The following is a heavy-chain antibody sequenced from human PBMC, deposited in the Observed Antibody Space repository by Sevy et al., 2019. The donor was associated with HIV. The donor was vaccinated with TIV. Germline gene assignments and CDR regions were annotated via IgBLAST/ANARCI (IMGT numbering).Heavy chain of an antibody. CDR3: ALERLSSDVAEYFQN. D-gene: IGHD1-1*01. V-gene: IGHV3-30-3*01. CDR2: ISFDATNK. CDR1: GFTFNRYS. J-gene: IGHJ1*01. Sequence: GGSLRLSCAASGFTFNRYSMHWVRQAPGKGLEWVATISFDATNKHYPDSVKGRFTISRDNFQNLLFLQMDSLRPEGTAVYYCALERLSSDVAEYFQNWGQGTLVTVSS.